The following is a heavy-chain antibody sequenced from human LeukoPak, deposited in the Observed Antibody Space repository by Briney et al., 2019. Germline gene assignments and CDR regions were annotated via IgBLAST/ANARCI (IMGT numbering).Heavy chain of an antibody. D-gene: IGHD1-26*01. J-gene: IGHJ6*03. CDR3: AKDGDTVSGTYYFDMDV. CDR2: IRYDAINK. CDR1: GFTFSTYG. Sequence: GGSLRLSCAASGFTFSTYGMHWVRQAPGKGLEWVASIRYDAINKYYADSVKGRFTISRDNSRNTLYLQMNSLRAEDTALYYCAKDGDTVSGTYYFDMDVWGKGTTVTISS. V-gene: IGHV3-30*02.